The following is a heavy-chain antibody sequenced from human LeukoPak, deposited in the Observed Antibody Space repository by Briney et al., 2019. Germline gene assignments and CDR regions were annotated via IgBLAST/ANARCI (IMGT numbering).Heavy chain of an antibody. CDR1: GYTFTDYY. CDR3: ARYTAKASRSFDY. Sequence: ASVKVSCKASGYTFTDYYLYWVRQGPGQGLEWLGWINPISGSLNLDEKFQGRVTMTRDTSISTVYMELSRLRSDDTAVYYCARYTAKASRSFDYRGQGTLVTVSS. J-gene: IGHJ4*02. CDR2: INPISGSL. D-gene: IGHD5-18*01. V-gene: IGHV1-2*02.